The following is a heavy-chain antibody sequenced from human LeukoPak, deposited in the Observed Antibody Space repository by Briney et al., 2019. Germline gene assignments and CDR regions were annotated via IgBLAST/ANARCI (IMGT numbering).Heavy chain of an antibody. D-gene: IGHD3-22*01. CDR2: IYYSGST. J-gene: IGHJ4*02. CDR3: ASPAEMYYYDSSGYYPNYFDY. Sequence: SETLSLTCTVSGGSISSSSYYWGWIRQPPGRGLEWIGSIYYSGSTYYNPSLKSRVTISVDTSKNPFSLKLSSVTAADTAVYYCASPAEMYYYDSSGYYPNYFDYWGQGTLVTVSS. V-gene: IGHV4-39*01. CDR1: GGSISSSSYY.